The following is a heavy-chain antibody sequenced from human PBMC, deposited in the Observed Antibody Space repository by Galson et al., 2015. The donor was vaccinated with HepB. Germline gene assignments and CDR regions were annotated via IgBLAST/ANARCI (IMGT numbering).Heavy chain of an antibody. CDR2: IIPIFGTA. Sequence: SVKVSCKASGGTFSSYAISWVRQAPGQGLEWMGGIIPIFGTANYAQKFQGRVTITADESTSTAYMELSSLRSEDTAVYYCARAENYCSSTSCYTSPDRGRNTSPDTTYYYYGMDVWGQGTTVTVSS. J-gene: IGHJ6*02. CDR1: GGTFSSYA. D-gene: IGHD2-2*02. CDR3: ARAENYCSSTSCYTSPDRGRNTSPDTTYYYYGMDV. V-gene: IGHV1-69*13.